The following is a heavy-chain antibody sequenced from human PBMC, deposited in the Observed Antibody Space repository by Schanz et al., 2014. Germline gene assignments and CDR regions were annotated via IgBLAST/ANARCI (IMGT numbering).Heavy chain of an antibody. D-gene: IGHD5-12*01. Sequence: EVQLVQSGGGLVQPGGSLRLSCAASGFTFSSHWMHWVRQDPGKGLVWVSAISGSGGSTYYADSVKGRFTVSRDNSKNTLYLQLNSLRAEDTAVYYCARDFHGYGPHLDYWGQGSLXTVSS. J-gene: IGHJ4*02. V-gene: IGHV3-23*04. CDR2: ISGSGGST. CDR3: ARDFHGYGPHLDY. CDR1: GFTFSSHW.